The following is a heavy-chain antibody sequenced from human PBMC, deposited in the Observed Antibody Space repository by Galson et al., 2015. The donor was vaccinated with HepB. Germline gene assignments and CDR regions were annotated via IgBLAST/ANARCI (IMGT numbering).Heavy chain of an antibody. CDR3: ARALSSSPVYYYYYMDV. CDR1: GGTFSSYA. D-gene: IGHD6-6*01. Sequence: SVKVSCKASGGTFSSYAISWVRQAPGQGLEWMGGIIPIFGTPNYAQQFQGRVTITADESTTTAYMELSSLKPEDTAVYYCARALSSSPVYYYYYMDVWGKGTTVTVSS. CDR2: IIPIFGTP. J-gene: IGHJ6*03. V-gene: IGHV1-69*13.